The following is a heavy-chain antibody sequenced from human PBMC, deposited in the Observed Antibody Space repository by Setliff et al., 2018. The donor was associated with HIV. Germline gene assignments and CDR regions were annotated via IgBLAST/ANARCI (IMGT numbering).Heavy chain of an antibody. Sequence: GGSLRLSCAATRFPFSDAWMTWVRQAPGKGLEWVARIKNKKNGGTGHYAAPVEGRFTISRDDSKNTLSLQMNSLKTEDTAIYYCTTDLGSGRFSWNNNWGQGTLVTVSS. CDR2: IKNKKNGGTG. J-gene: IGHJ4*02. D-gene: IGHD1-26*01. CDR3: TTDLGSGRFSWNNN. CDR1: RFPFSDAW. V-gene: IGHV3-15*01.